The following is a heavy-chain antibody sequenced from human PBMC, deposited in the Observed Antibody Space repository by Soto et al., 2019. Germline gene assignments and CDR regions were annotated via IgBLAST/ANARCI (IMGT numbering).Heavy chain of an antibody. CDR1: GDSFTSYW. V-gene: IGHV5-51*01. D-gene: IGHD6-19*01. Sequence: ESLKLSCKGSGDSFTSYWIGWVLHMPGKGLERMGIIYPVYSDTRYSPSFQGQVTISADKSITTTYLQWSSLKASDTAIYYCARLFDTSGWYDHWGQGTLVTVSS. CDR2: IYPVYSDT. J-gene: IGHJ5*02. CDR3: ARLFDTSGWYDH.